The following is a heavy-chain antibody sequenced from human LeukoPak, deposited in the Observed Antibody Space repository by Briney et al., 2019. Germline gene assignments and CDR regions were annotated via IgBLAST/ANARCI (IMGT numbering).Heavy chain of an antibody. CDR3: ARHRWKLYDAFDI. CDR1: GGSISSYY. J-gene: IGHJ3*02. D-gene: IGHD2-15*01. V-gene: IGHV4-59*05. Sequence: SETLSLTCTVSGGSISSYYWSWIRQPPGKGLEWIGSIYYSGSTYYNPSLKSRVTISVDTSKNQFSLKLSSVTAADTAVYYCARHRWKLYDAFDIWGQGTKVTVSS. CDR2: IYYSGST.